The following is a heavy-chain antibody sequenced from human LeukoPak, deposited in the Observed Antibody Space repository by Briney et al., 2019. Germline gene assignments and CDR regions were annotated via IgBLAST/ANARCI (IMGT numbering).Heavy chain of an antibody. CDR3: ARGGHVGIQLWLDWFDP. V-gene: IGHV4-30-4*01. CDR1: GGSISSGDYY. J-gene: IGHJ5*02. Sequence: PSETLSLTCTVSGGSISSGDYYWSWIRQPPGKGLEWIGYIYYSGSTYYNPSLKSRVTISVDTSKNQFSLKLSSVTAADTAVYYCARGGHVGIQLWLDWFDPWGQGTLVTVSS. CDR2: IYYSGST. D-gene: IGHD5-18*01.